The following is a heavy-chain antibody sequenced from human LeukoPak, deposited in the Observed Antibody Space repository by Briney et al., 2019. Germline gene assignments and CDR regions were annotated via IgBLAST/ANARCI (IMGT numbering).Heavy chain of an antibody. J-gene: IGHJ3*02. V-gene: IGHV4-59*01. CDR3: ARIVEAAAFDI. CDR1: GGSMSGYY. CDR2: IYYSGST. Sequence: SETLSLTCTVSGGSMSGYYWSWIRQPPGKGLEWIGYIYYSGSTNYNPSLKSRVTISVDTSKNQFSLKLSSVTAADTAVYYCARIVEAAAFDIWGQGTMVTVSS. D-gene: IGHD1-26*01.